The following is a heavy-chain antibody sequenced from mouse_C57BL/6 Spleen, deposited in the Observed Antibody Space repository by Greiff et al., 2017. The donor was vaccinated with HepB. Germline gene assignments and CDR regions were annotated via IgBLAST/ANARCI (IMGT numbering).Heavy chain of an antibody. Sequence: VQLQQPGAELVKPGASVKLSCKASGYTFTSYWMHWVKQRPGQGLEWIGMIHPNSGSTNYNEKFKSKATLTVDKSSSTAYMQLSSLTSEDSAVYYCARSRTTVVDYYAMDYWGQGTSVTVSS. CDR2: IHPNSGST. V-gene: IGHV1-64*01. CDR3: ARSRTTVVDYYAMDY. D-gene: IGHD1-1*01. CDR1: GYTFTSYW. J-gene: IGHJ4*01.